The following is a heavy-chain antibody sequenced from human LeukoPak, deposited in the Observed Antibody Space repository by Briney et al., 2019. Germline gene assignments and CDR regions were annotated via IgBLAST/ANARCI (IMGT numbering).Heavy chain of an antibody. CDR3: ARGRAVAGTFDY. Sequence: ASVKVSCKASGYTFTSYAMHWVRQAPGQRLEWMGWINAGNGNTRYSQKSQGRVTITRDTSASTAYMELSSLRSEDTAVYYCARGRAVAGTFDYWGQGTLVTVSS. J-gene: IGHJ4*02. V-gene: IGHV1-3*01. CDR1: GYTFTSYA. CDR2: INAGNGNT. D-gene: IGHD6-19*01.